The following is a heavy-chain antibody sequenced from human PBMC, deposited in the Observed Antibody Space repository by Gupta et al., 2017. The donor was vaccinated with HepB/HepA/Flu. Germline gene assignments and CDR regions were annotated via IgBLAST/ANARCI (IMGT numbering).Heavy chain of an antibody. J-gene: IGHJ4*02. Sequence: QVQLQESGPGLVKPSQTLSLTCTVSGGSIKSGDYYWSWIRQSPGKGLEWIGYIYYSGSPYYNPSLRSRIFISIDTSKNQFYLRLSSVTAADTAVYYCASYYYDSSGKFDYWGQGTLVTVSS. CDR1: GGSIKSGDYY. CDR2: IYYSGSP. V-gene: IGHV4-30-4*01. D-gene: IGHD3-22*01. CDR3: ASYYYDSSGKFDY.